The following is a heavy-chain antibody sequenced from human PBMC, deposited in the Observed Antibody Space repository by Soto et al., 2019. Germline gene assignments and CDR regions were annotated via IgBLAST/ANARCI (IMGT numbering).Heavy chain of an antibody. CDR1: VGSITSGGHY. D-gene: IGHD2-21*02. V-gene: IGHV4-31*03. Sequence: TLSLDCTVSVGSITSGGHYWAWVLQHPGKGLEWIGYIFHSGSTHYNPSLKSRISISVDTSKNQFSLKLSSVTAADTAVYYCARVTDPVVTASTPFDHWGQGALVTVSS. J-gene: IGHJ4*02. CDR3: ARVTDPVVTASTPFDH. CDR2: IFHSGST.